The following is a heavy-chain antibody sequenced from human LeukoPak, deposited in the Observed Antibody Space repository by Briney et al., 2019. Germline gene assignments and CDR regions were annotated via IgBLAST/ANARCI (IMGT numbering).Heavy chain of an antibody. CDR3: AYYYDSSGYPFDY. CDR2: IIPIFGTA. CDR1: GDTFSSYA. Sequence: SVKVSCKASGDTFSSYAISWVRQAPGQGLEWMGGIIPIFGTANYAQKFQGRVTITADESTSTAYMELSSLRSEDTAVYYCAYYYDSSGYPFDYWGQGTLVTVSS. J-gene: IGHJ4*02. V-gene: IGHV1-69*13. D-gene: IGHD3-22*01.